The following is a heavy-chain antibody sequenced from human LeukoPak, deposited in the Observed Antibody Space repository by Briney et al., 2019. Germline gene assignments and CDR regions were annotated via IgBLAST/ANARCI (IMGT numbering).Heavy chain of an antibody. CDR2: ISGGSEST. D-gene: IGHD3-3*01. CDR3: AKELWSGYHNPFDS. V-gene: IGHV3-23*01. Sequence: GGSLRLSCAASGFTFSNYAMSWVRQAPGKGLEWVSSISGGSESTAYAGSVKGRLTISRDNSKNMLYMQMNSLRVEDTAVYYCAKELWSGYHNPFDSWGQGTLVTVSS. CDR1: GFTFSNYA. J-gene: IGHJ4*02.